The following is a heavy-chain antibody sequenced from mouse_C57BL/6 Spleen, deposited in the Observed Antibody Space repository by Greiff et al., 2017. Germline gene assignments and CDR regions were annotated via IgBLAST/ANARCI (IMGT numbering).Heavy chain of an antibody. D-gene: IGHD2-10*01. CDR1: GYTFTSYW. CDR3: ATYYGNYVKGYYAMDY. CDR2: IHPNSGST. V-gene: IGHV1-64*01. Sequence: VQLQQSGAELVKPGASVKLSCKASGYTFTSYWMHWVKQRPGQGLEWIGMIHPNSGSTNYNEKFKSKATLTVDKSSSTAYMQLSSLTSEDSAVYYCATYYGNYVKGYYAMDYWGQGTSVTVSS. J-gene: IGHJ4*01.